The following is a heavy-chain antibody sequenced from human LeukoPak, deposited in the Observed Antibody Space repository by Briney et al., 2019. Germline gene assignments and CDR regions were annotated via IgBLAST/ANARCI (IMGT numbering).Heavy chain of an antibody. Sequence: SETLSLTCTVSGGSISSSSYYWSWIRQHPGKGLEWIGYIYYSGSTYYNPSLKSRVTISVDTSKNQFSLKLSSVTAADTAVYYCARGGAYCGGDCYEFDYWGQGTLVTVSS. CDR3: ARGGAYCGGDCYEFDY. V-gene: IGHV4-31*03. CDR2: IYYSGST. CDR1: GGSISSSSYY. J-gene: IGHJ4*02. D-gene: IGHD2-21*02.